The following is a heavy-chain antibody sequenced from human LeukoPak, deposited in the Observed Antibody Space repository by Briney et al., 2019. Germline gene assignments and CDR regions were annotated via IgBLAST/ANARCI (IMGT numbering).Heavy chain of an antibody. CDR2: IYSGGAA. D-gene: IGHD4/OR15-4a*01. CDR1: GFSVVSYY. CDR3: ARGNSPMVGRYYLEL. Sequence: GGSLRLSCAASGFSVVSYYMTWVRQAPGKGLEWVSIIYSGGAAFYTDSVKGRFTISRDGSKKTVYLQMNSLRAEDTAVYYCARGNSPMVGRYYLELWGQGTLVTVSS. J-gene: IGHJ4*02. V-gene: IGHV3-53*01.